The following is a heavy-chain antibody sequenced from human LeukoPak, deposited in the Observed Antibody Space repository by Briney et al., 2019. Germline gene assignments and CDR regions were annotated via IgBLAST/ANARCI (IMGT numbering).Heavy chain of an antibody. D-gene: IGHD5-18*01. V-gene: IGHV3-53*01. CDR1: GFTVSTNY. Sequence: GGSLRLSCAVSGFTVSTNYMSWVRQAPGKGLEWVSLIYSGGNTYYADSVKGRFTISRDNSKNTLYLQMNSLRAEDTAVYYCAKDSDSYVRVKGFDYWGQGTLVTVSS. CDR3: AKDSDSYVRVKGFDY. J-gene: IGHJ4*02. CDR2: IYSGGNT.